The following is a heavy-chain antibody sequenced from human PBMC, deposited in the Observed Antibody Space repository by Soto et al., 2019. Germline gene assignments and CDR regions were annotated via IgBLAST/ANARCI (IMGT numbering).Heavy chain of an antibody. D-gene: IGHD5-18*01. Sequence: QVQLQESGPGLVKPSQTLSLTCTVSGDSISSNNNYWSWIRQPPGEGLEWIGFISYSGTTSYSPSLKSRVXXXLXXSKHQFSLSLSSVTAADTAVYYCARGRGYSYGLDPWGQGTLVTVSS. CDR2: ISYSGTT. V-gene: IGHV4-30-4*01. J-gene: IGHJ5*02. CDR1: GDSISSNNNY. CDR3: ARGRGYSYGLDP.